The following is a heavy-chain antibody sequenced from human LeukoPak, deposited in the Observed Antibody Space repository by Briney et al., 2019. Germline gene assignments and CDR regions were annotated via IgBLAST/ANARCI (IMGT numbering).Heavy chain of an antibody. CDR1: GFTFSRHG. CDR2: ISYDGSNK. CDR3: AKDRLQGGSFDY. V-gene: IGHV3-30*18. D-gene: IGHD3-16*01. Sequence: GGSLRLSCAASGFTFSRHGMHWVRQAPGKGLEWVAVISYDGSNKYYVGSVKGRFTIARDNSKNTLYLQMNSLRAEDTAVYYCAKDRLQGGSFDYWGQGSLVTVSS. J-gene: IGHJ4*02.